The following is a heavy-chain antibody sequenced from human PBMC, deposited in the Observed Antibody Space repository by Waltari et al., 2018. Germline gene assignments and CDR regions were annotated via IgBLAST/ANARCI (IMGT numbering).Heavy chain of an antibody. CDR2: ISYDGSNK. V-gene: IGHV3-30-3*01. CDR3: ARDTGGGSGSYYNVGWFDP. Sequence: QVQLVESGGGVVQPGRSPRLSCAASGFTFSSYAMHWVRQAPGKGLEWVAVISYDGSNKYYADSVKGRYTISRDNSKNTLYLQMNSLRAEDTAVYYCARDTGGGSGSYYNVGWFDPWGQGTLVTVSS. D-gene: IGHD3-10*01. CDR1: GFTFSSYA. J-gene: IGHJ5*02.